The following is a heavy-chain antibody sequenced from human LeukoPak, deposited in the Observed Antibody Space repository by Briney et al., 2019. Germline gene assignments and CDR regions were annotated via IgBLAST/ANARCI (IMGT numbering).Heavy chain of an antibody. CDR3: ARALYDSSGYTYDAFDI. D-gene: IGHD3-22*01. CDR1: GGSISSYY. CDR2: IYYSGST. Sequence: PSETLSLTCTVSGGSISSYYWSWIRQPPGKGLEWIGYIYYSGSTNYNPSLKSRVTISVDTSKNQFSLKLSSVTAADTAVYYCARALYDSSGYTYDAFDIWGQGTMVTVSS. V-gene: IGHV4-59*01. J-gene: IGHJ3*02.